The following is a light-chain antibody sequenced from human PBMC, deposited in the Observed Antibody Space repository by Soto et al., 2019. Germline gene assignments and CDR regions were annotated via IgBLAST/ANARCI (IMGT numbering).Light chain of an antibody. J-gene: IGLJ2*01. CDR2: GVT. V-gene: IGLV2-8*01. CDR1: SSDVGAYHD. Sequence: QSVLTQPPSASGALGQWVTISCTGTSSDVGAYHDVSWYQQHPGKAPKVMIYGVTKRPSGVPDRFSGSKSGTSASLTVSGLQAEDEADYYCSSFASGVNSCLLGGGTKVTVL. CDR3: SSFASGVNSCL.